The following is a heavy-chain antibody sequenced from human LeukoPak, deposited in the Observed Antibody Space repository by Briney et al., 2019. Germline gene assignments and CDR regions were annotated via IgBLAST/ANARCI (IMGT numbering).Heavy chain of an antibody. CDR3: AIPATVTTPYDAFDI. D-gene: IGHD4-17*01. V-gene: IGHV3-48*04. J-gene: IGHJ3*02. CDR1: GFTFSSYS. CDR2: ISSSSSTI. Sequence: GGSLRLSCAASGFTFSSYSMNWVRQAPGKGLEWVSYISSSSSTIHYADSVKGRFTISRDNSKNSLYLQMNSLRTEDTALYYCAIPATVTTPYDAFDIWGQGTMVTVSS.